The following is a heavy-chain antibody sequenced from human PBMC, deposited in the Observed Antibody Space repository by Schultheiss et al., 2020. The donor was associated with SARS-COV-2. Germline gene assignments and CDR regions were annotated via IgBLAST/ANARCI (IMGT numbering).Heavy chain of an antibody. CDR1: GGSISSYY. CDR2: IYYSGST. D-gene: IGHD2-15*01. V-gene: IGHV4-39*01. J-gene: IGHJ6*02. Sequence: SETLSLTCTVSGGSISSYYWGWIRQPPGKGLEWIGSIYYSGSTYYNPSLKSRVTISVDTSKNQFSLKLSSVTAADTAVYYCARQPPEGTRYCSGGSCYSRVLGMDVWGQGTTVTVSS. CDR3: ARQPPEGTRYCSGGSCYSRVLGMDV.